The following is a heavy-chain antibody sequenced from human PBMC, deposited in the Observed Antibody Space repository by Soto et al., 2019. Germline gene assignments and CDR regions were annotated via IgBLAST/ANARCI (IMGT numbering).Heavy chain of an antibody. CDR1: GFTFSGSA. J-gene: IGHJ4*02. D-gene: IGHD3-22*01. Sequence: EVQLVESGGGLVQPGGSLKLSCAASGFTFSGSAMHWVRQASGKGLEWVGRIRSKANSYATAYAASVKGRFTISRDDSKNTAYLQMNSLKTEDTAVYYCTRPSSDYASSGYYFDYWGQGTLVTVSS. CDR3: TRPSSDYASSGYYFDY. CDR2: IRSKANSYAT. V-gene: IGHV3-73*02.